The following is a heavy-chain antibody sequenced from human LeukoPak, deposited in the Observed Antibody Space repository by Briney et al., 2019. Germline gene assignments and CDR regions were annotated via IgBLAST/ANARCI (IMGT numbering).Heavy chain of an antibody. D-gene: IGHD3-22*01. V-gene: IGHV4-4*07. J-gene: IGHJ3*02. CDR1: GGSISSYY. Sequence: SETLSLTCTVSGGSISSYYWSWIRQPAGKGLEWIGRIYTSGRTNYNPSLKSRVTMSVDTSKNQFSLKLSSVTAADTAVYYCARAPPHYDSSGYYSSDAFDIWGQGTMVTVSS. CDR2: IYTSGRT. CDR3: ARAPPHYDSSGYYSSDAFDI.